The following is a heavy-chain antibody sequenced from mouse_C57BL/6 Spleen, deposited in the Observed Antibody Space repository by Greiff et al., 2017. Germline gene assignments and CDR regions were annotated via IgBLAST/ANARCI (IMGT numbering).Heavy chain of an antibody. CDR2: IAPSDSYT. CDR3: ARRNYYGSSPSFDY. Sequence: QVQLQQPGAELVKPGASVKLSCKASGYTFTSYWMQWEKQRPGQGLEWIGEIAPSDSYTNYNQKFKGKATLTVDTSSSTAYMQLSSLTSEDSAVYYCARRNYYGSSPSFDYWGQGTTLTVSS. CDR1: GYTFTSYW. J-gene: IGHJ2*01. D-gene: IGHD1-1*01. V-gene: IGHV1-50*01.